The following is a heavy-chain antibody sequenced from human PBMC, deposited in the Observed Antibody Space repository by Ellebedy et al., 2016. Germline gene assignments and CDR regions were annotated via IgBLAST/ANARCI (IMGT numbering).Heavy chain of an antibody. Sequence: GESLKISXAASGFTFSSYAMSWVRQAPGKGLEWVSAISGSGGSTYYADSVKGRFTISRDNSKNTLYLQMNSLRAEDTAVYYCAKPAYGGKTPYWYFDLWGRGTLVTVSS. D-gene: IGHD4-23*01. CDR3: AKPAYGGKTPYWYFDL. J-gene: IGHJ2*01. CDR2: ISGSGGST. CDR1: GFTFSSYA. V-gene: IGHV3-23*01.